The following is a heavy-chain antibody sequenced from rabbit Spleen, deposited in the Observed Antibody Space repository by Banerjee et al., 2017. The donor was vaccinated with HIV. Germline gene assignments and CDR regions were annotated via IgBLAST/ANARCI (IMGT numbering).Heavy chain of an antibody. Sequence: QEQLVESGGGLVQPGGSLKLSCKASGFDFSVYGLSWVRQAPGKGLEWIGYIDPIFSRTYYASWVNGRFTISSHNAQNTLYLQLNSLTAADTATYFCVRELVYYFNLWGPGTLVTVS. V-gene: IGHV1S47*01. CDR1: GFDFSVYG. CDR3: VRELVYYFNL. D-gene: IGHD1-1*01. CDR2: IDPIFSRT. J-gene: IGHJ4*01.